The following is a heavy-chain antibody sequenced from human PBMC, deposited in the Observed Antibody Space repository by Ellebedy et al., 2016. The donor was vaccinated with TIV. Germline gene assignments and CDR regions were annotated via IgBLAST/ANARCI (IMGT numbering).Heavy chain of an antibody. D-gene: IGHD3-10*01. CDR1: GFTFVDYT. CDR2: MTNQAYGGTT. V-gene: IGHV3-49*04. CDR3: TRIYGFGSPSED. Sequence: GGSLRLXCTTSGFTFVDYTVNWVRQAPGKGLEWIGFMTNQAYGGTTEYAASVKGRFTISRDDSKSLAYLQVNSLKTKDTAMYYCTRIYGFGSPSEDWGQGVLVTVSS. J-gene: IGHJ4*02.